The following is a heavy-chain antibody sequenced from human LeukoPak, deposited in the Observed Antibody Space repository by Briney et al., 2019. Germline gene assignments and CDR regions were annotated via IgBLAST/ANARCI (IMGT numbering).Heavy chain of an antibody. CDR2: IIPIFGTA. Sequence: SVKVSCKASGGTLSSYAISWVRQAPGQGLEWMGGIIPIFGTANYAQKFQGRVTITADKSTSTADMELSSLRSEDTAVYYCARDALGIYTSYYYGMAVWGKGTTVTVSS. V-gene: IGHV1-69*06. CDR3: ARDALGIYTSYYYGMAV. J-gene: IGHJ6*04. CDR1: GGTLSSYA. D-gene: IGHD4-11*01.